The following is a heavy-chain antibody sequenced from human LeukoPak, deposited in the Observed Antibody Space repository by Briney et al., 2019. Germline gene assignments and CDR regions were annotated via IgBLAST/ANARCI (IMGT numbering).Heavy chain of an antibody. CDR3: ARGGTYNDILSFDP. CDR2: IYYTGST. Sequence: KSSETLSLTCTVSGGSISYYCWTWIRQSPGKGLEWIGQIYYTGSTYYNPSLKRRVTISVDTSRNQFSLNLTSVTAADTAVYYCARGGTYNDILSFDPWGQGTLVTVSS. D-gene: IGHD3-9*01. CDR1: GGSISYYC. V-gene: IGHV4-59*01. J-gene: IGHJ5*02.